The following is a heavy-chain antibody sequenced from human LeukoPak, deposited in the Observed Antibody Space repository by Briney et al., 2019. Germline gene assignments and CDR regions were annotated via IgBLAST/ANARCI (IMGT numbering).Heavy chain of an antibody. CDR2: IYYSGST. CDR1: GGSISSGGYY. CDR3: ARVRYFDLKGFDY. J-gene: IGHJ4*02. Sequence: SQTLSLTCTVSGGSISSGGYYWSWIRQHPGKGLEWIGYIYYSGSTYYNPSLKSRVTISVDTSKNQFSLKLSSVTAADTAVYYCARVRYFDLKGFDYWGQGTLVTVPS. D-gene: IGHD3-9*01. V-gene: IGHV4-31*03.